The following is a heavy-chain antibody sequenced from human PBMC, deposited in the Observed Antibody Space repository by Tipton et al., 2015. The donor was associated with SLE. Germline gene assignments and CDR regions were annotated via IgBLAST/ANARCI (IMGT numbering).Heavy chain of an antibody. CDR3: ASWGPIVYYYYMDV. J-gene: IGHJ6*03. CDR2: IDHSGST. V-gene: IGHV4-34*01. Sequence: TLSLTCAVYGGSFSGYYWSWIRQPPGKGLEWIGEIDHSGSTNYNPSLKSRVTISVDTSKNQFSLKVSSVAAADTAVYYCASWGPIVYYYYMDVWGTGTTLTVSS. CDR1: GGSFSGYY. D-gene: IGHD3-16*01.